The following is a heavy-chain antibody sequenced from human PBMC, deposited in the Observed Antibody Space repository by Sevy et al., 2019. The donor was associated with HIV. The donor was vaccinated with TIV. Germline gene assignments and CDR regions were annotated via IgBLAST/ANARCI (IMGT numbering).Heavy chain of an antibody. CDR2: MYSDGST. D-gene: IGHD5-18*01. Sequence: GGSLRLSCAVSGLTFSDAWMSWVRQAPGKGLEWVSVMYSDGSTYHADSVKGRFTISRDNSKNTLYLQMNSLRVEDTAVYYCARGKSGYGYGLDYWGQGTLVTVSS. J-gene: IGHJ4*02. CDR3: ARGKSGYGYGLDY. CDR1: GLTFSDAW. V-gene: IGHV3-66*01.